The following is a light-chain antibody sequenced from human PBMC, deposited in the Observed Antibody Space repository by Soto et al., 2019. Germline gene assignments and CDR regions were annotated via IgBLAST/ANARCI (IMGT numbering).Light chain of an antibody. J-gene: IGLJ3*02. CDR3: QLWDSRTDHWV. Sequence: YELTQPPSVSVAPGQTAKMPCGGNNIGTKSVHWYQQKPGQAPVLVVYAHSDRPSGIPERFSGSVSGNTSTLTIISVEAGDEADYYCQLWDSRTDHWVFGGGTKLTVL. CDR1: NIGTKS. CDR2: AHS. V-gene: IGLV3-21*02.